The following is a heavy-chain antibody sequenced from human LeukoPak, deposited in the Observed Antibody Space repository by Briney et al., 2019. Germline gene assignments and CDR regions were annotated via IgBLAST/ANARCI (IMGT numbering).Heavy chain of an antibody. CDR2: IRYDGSNK. D-gene: IGHD4-23*01. Sequence: GSLRLSCAASGLTFSSHGMHWVRQAPGKGLEWVAFIRYDGSNKYYTDSVKGRFTISRDNSKNTLDLQMNTLRAEDTAVYYCAKDVAYYGGNLDYWGQGTLVTVSS. CDR3: AKDVAYYGGNLDY. CDR1: GLTFSSHG. V-gene: IGHV3-30*02. J-gene: IGHJ4*02.